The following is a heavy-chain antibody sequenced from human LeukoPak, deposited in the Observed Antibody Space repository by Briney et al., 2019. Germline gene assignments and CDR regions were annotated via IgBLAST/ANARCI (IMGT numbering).Heavy chain of an antibody. V-gene: IGHV4-59*01. CDR1: GGSISSYY. Sequence: SETLSLTCTVSGGSISSYYWSWIRQPPGKGLEWIGYIYYSGSTNYNPSLKSRVTISVDTSENQFSLKLSSVTAADTAVYYCARGVMTGYSSSWHFDYWGQGTLVTVSS. CDR2: IYYSGST. CDR3: ARGVMTGYSSSWHFDY. J-gene: IGHJ4*02. D-gene: IGHD6-13*01.